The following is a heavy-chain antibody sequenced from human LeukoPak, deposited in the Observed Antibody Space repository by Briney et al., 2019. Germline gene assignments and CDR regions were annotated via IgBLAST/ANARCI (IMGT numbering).Heavy chain of an antibody. V-gene: IGHV4-38-2*02. Sequence: SETLSLTCTVSGYSITSGYYWVWIRPPPGKGLEWIGAVYHSGSTYYNPSLKSRVAISVDTSKNQFSLKLYSVTAADTAVYFCARSGPYYYHYLDVWGKGATVTVSS. CDR1: GYSITSGYY. CDR2: VYHSGST. CDR3: ARSGPYYYHYLDV. J-gene: IGHJ6*03. D-gene: IGHD3-10*01.